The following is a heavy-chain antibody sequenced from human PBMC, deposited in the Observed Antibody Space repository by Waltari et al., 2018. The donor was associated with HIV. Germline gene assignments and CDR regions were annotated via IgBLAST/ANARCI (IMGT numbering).Heavy chain of an antibody. CDR2: ISRHSTYT. D-gene: IGHD2-8*02. J-gene: IGHJ6*02. Sequence: EVQLVESGGGLVKPGGSLRLSCEASGFNFNSYNMDWVRPATGKGLEWVSSISRHSTYTYYGDSVKGRFTISRDNAKNSLYLQMSSLRAEDTAVYYCVRLDDSGSTGEDDYYYYGMDVWGQGTTVTVSS. V-gene: IGHV3-21*01. CDR3: VRLDDSGSTGEDDYYYYGMDV. CDR1: GFNFNSYN.